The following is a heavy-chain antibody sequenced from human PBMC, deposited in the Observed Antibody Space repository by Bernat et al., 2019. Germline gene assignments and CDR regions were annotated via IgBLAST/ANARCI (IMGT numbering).Heavy chain of an antibody. D-gene: IGHD6-6*01. Sequence: EVQLVETGGGLIQPGGSLRLSCAASGFTVSSNYMSWVRQAPGKGLEWVAVIYSGGRTYYADSVKGRFTISRDNSKNTLYLQKNSLRAEDTAVYYCAKDQGKAARLSWYYMDVWGKGTTVTVSS. CDR1: GFTVSSNY. J-gene: IGHJ6*03. V-gene: IGHV3-53*02. CDR2: IYSGGRT. CDR3: AKDQGKAARLSWYYMDV.